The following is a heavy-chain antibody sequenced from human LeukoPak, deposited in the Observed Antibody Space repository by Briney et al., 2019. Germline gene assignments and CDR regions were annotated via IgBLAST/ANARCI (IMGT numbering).Heavy chain of an antibody. CDR3: ARDQGGWYPVGGFDY. J-gene: IGHJ4*02. Sequence: SETLSLTCTVSGGSISSSSYYWGWIRQPPGKGLEWIGSIYYSGSTYYNPSLKSRVTISVDTSKDQFSLKLSSVTAADTAVYYCARDQGGWYPVGGFDYWGQGTLVTVSS. CDR1: GGSISSSSYY. CDR2: IYYSGST. D-gene: IGHD6-19*01. V-gene: IGHV4-39*07.